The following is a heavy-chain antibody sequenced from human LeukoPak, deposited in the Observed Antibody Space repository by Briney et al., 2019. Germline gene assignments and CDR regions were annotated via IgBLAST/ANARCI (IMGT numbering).Heavy chain of an antibody. CDR1: GGSISSYY. V-gene: IGHV4-59*08. CDR3: ARYYSSGLDY. D-gene: IGHD3-22*01. CDR2: IYYSGST. J-gene: IGHJ4*02. Sequence: SETLSLTCTVSGGSISSYYWSWIRQPPGKGLEWIGYIYYSGSTSYNPSLKGRVTISVDTSKNQFSLRLSSVTAADTAVYYCARYYSSGLDYWGQGNLVTVSS.